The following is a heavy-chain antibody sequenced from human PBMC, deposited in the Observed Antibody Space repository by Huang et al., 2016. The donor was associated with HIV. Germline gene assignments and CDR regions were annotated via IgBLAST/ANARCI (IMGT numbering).Heavy chain of an antibody. J-gene: IGHJ6*02. V-gene: IGHV3-7*01. D-gene: IGHD1-7*01. CDR1: TFTFGAYW. CDR3: ATKTAGMDI. Sequence: VESGGRSVQPGGSIKLSCVGSTFTFGAYWMSWVRQPPGKGLGWVDNIKQDESEKDYVDSVKGRFNISRDNARKVLFLEMDDLRVEDTAIYFCATKTAGMDIWGQGTTVTVSS. CDR2: IKQDESEK.